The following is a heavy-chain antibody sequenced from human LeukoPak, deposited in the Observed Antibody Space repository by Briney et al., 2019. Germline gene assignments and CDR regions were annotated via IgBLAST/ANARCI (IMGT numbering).Heavy chain of an antibody. J-gene: IGHJ4*02. V-gene: IGHV3-20*04. CDR1: GFTFDDYG. CDR3: ARRRLIAAAGTIYYFDY. Sequence: GGSLRLSCAASGFTFDDYGMSWVRQAPGKGLEWVSGINWNGGSTGYADSVKGRFTISRDNAKNSLYLQMNSLRAEDTALYYCARRRLIAAAGTIYYFDYWGQGTLVTVSS. D-gene: IGHD6-13*01. CDR2: INWNGGST.